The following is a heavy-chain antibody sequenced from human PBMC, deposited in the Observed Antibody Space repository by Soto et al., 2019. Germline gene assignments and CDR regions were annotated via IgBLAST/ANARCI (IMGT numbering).Heavy chain of an antibody. CDR2: ISNRGDT. CDR1: GFIVSDTY. V-gene: IGHV3-66*01. J-gene: IGHJ3*02. D-gene: IGHD2-15*01. Sequence: EVQLVESGGGLVQPGGSLRLSCTASGFIVSDTYMNWVRQAPGKGLEWVSVISNRGDTHYADSVRGRFSLSRDIADNTLHLQMNKLSVEDTAVYYCAREPRYCRGGICSITGDAFDIWGQGTMVTVSS. CDR3: AREPRYCRGGICSITGDAFDI.